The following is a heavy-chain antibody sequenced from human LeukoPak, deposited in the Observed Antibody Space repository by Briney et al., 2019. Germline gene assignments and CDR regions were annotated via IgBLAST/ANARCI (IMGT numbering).Heavy chain of an antibody. V-gene: IGHV3-7*04. J-gene: IGHJ4*02. Sequence: PGGSLRLSCAASGFIFSSYWMSWVRQAPGKGLEWVANIKRDGSEKYYVDSVKGRFTISRDNAKNSLYLQMNSLRAEEAAVYYCARGYGDSIHFDYWGQGTLVTVSS. CDR3: ARGYGDSIHFDY. CDR2: IKRDGSEK. D-gene: IGHD4-17*01. CDR1: GFIFSSYW.